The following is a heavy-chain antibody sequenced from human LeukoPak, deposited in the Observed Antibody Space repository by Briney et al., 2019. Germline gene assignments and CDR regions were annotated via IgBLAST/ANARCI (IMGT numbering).Heavy chain of an antibody. CDR1: GYTFTSYD. CDR3: ARGLGAWYEHDY. D-gene: IGHD6-19*01. Sequence: GESLKVSCKASGYTFTSYDINWVRQATGQGLEWMGWMNPNSGYTGFAQKFQGRVTMTRNTSISTAYMELSSLRSEDTAVYYCARGLGAWYEHDYWGQGTLVTVSS. CDR2: MNPNSGYT. J-gene: IGHJ4*02. V-gene: IGHV1-8*01.